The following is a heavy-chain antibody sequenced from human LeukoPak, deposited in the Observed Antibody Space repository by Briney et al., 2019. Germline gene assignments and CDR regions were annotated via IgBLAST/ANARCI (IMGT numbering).Heavy chain of an antibody. CDR1: GGSISSSSYY. D-gene: IGHD3-10*01. CDR2: IYYSGST. CDR3: ARSYYYGSGSYFLGY. V-gene: IGHV4-39*07. Sequence: PSETLSLTCTVSGGSISSSSYYWGWIRQPPGKGLEWIGSIYYSGSTYYNPSLKSRVTISVDTSKNQFSLKLSSVTAADTAVYYCARSYYYGSGSYFLGYWGQGTLVTVSS. J-gene: IGHJ4*02.